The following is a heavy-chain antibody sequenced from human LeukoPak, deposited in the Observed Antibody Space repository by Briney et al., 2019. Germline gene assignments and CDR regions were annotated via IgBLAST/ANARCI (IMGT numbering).Heavy chain of an antibody. D-gene: IGHD3/OR15-3a*01. CDR3: AKSHFWTGYPSDY. J-gene: IGHJ4*02. Sequence: SETLSLTCTVSGGSISNNYWYWIRQSPGKGLEWIGNFYNGGSINYNPSLKSRVTISVDTSKNQFFLKLNSVTAADTAVYYCAKSHFWTGYPSDYWGQGILVTVSS. CDR2: FYNGGSI. CDR1: GGSISNNY. V-gene: IGHV4-59*01.